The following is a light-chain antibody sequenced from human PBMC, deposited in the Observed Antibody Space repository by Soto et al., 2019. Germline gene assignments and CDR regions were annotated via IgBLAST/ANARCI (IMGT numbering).Light chain of an antibody. CDR2: DNN. V-gene: IGLV1-40*01. J-gene: IGLJ7*01. CDR3: QSYDSSDKLI. Sequence: QLVLTQPPSVSGAPGQRVTISCTGSRSNIGAGYAVHWYQQLPGSAPKLLIYDNNKRPSGVPDRFSASKSTTSASLAITALQAEDEADYHCQSYDSSDKLIFGGGTQVTVL. CDR1: RSNIGAGYA.